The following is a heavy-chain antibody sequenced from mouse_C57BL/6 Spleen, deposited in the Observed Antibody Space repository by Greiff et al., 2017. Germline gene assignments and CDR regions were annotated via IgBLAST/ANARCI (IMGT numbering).Heavy chain of an antibody. Sequence: QVQLQQSGAELVRPGSSVKLSCKASGYTFTSYWMHWVQQRPRQGLEWIGNIDPSDSETHYNPKIMDKATLTVDKSSSTAYMQLSSLTSEVSAVYYCDVYYGNGDYWGQGTTLTVSS. CDR1: GYTFTSYW. CDR3: DVYYGNGDY. J-gene: IGHJ2*01. CDR2: IDPSDSET. D-gene: IGHD2-1*01. V-gene: IGHV1-52*01.